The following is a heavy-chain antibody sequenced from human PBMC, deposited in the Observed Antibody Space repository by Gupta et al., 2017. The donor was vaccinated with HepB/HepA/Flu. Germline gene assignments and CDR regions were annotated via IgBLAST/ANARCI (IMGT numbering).Heavy chain of an antibody. CDR2: IVVGSGNT. CDR3: AADRHKLQYYDFWSGSHYYYYYGMDV. V-gene: IGHV1-58*02. Sequence: QMQLVQSGPEVKKPGTSVKVSCKASGFTFTSSAMQLVRQSRGQRLAWIGWIVVGSGNTNYAQKFQERVTITRDMSTSTAYMELSSLRSEDTAVYYCAADRHKLQYYDFWSGSHYYYYYGMDVWGQGTTVTVSS. CDR1: GFTFTSSA. D-gene: IGHD3-3*01. J-gene: IGHJ6*02.